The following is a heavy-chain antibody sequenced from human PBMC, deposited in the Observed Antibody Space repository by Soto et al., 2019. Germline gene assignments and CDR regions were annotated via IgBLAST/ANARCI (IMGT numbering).Heavy chain of an antibody. CDR2: IKSRTTGGTA. J-gene: IGHJ4*02. CDR1: GFTFSTIW. CDR3: AKTFYSDRFFDY. V-gene: IGHV3-15*01. Sequence: EVQLVESGGGLVKPGASLRLSCAASGFTFSTIWMSWVRQAPGKGLEWVGRIKSRTTGGTADYAAPVQGRFTISRDDSTNTLYLQMNSLKPEDTDIYYCAKTFYSDRFFDYWGQGTLVTVSS. D-gene: IGHD3-3*01.